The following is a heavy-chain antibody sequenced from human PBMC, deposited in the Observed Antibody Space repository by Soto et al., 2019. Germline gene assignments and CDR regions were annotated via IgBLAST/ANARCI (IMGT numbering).Heavy chain of an antibody. V-gene: IGHV4-30-4*01. CDR3: DRGRFLDY. D-gene: IGHD3-3*01. J-gene: IGHJ4*02. CDR2: IYYTGST. Sequence: SETLSLACTVSGGSVSDGYYYWSWIRQPPGKCLEWIGYIYYTGSTYYKPSLQSRVTMXXXTXXXXXSLXVTXMTAADTAIYYCDRGRFLDYWGQGALVTVSS. CDR1: GGSVSDGYYY.